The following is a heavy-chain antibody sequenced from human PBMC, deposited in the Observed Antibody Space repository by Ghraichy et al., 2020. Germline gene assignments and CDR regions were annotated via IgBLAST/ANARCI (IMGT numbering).Heavy chain of an antibody. V-gene: IGHV3-48*01. CDR1: GFSFSTYS. J-gene: IGHJ4*02. CDR2: ISSTGSVI. CDR3: ATGGNDYVWGSYRDDY. Sequence: GESLNISCAASGFSFSTYSVNWLRQAPGKGLEWISYISSTGSVIYYADSVKGRFTISRDNAKNSLHLQMSSLTAGDTAVYYCATGGNDYVWGSYRDDYWGQGTLVTVSS. D-gene: IGHD3-16*02.